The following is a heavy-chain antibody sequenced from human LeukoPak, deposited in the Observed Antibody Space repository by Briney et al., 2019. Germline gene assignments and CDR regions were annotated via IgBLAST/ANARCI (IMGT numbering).Heavy chain of an antibody. V-gene: IGHV4-30-2*01. CDR2: VYYSGSS. D-gene: IGHD6-13*01. CDR3: ARDQQQLVPGTFDI. CDR1: GGSMSSVSNS. Sequence: SETLPLTCAVSGGSMSSVSNSWTWIRQPPGKGLEWIGYVYYSGSSYYNPSLESRVIISVDRSKNQFSLKVSSVTAADTAVYYCARDQQQLVPGTFDIWGQGIMVTVSS. J-gene: IGHJ3*02.